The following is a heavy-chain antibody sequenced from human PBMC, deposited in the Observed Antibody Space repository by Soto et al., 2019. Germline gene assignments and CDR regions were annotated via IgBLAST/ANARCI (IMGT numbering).Heavy chain of an antibody. CDR1: GFTLSSYS. CDR3: SSWYTVDGRAYYYYVMDL. J-gene: IGHJ6*02. V-gene: IGHV3-30-3*02. D-gene: IGHD6-13*01. Sequence: GGCLRLCCAACGFTLSSYSMHWVRPAPGKGLEWVAVISYDGSNKYYADSVKGRFTISRDNSKNTLYLQMNSMSAEYTAVYYCSSWYTVDGRAYYYYVMDLWGQGTTVTVSS. CDR2: ISYDGSNK.